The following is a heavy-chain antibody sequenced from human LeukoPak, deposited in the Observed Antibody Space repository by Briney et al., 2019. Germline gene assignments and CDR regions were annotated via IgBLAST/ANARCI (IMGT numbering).Heavy chain of an antibody. CDR1: GYTFTSYG. Sequence: ASVKVSCKASGYTFTSYGISWVRQAPGQGLERMGWISAYNDNTNYAQKLQGRVTMTTDTSTSTAYMELRSLRSDDTAVYYCARGSLWFGENSDWFDPWGQGTLVTVSS. CDR3: ARGSLWFGENSDWFDP. J-gene: IGHJ5*02. CDR2: ISAYNDNT. D-gene: IGHD3-10*01. V-gene: IGHV1-18*01.